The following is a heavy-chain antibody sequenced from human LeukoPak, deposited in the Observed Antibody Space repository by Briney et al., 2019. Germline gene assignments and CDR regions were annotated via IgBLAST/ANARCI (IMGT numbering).Heavy chain of an antibody. V-gene: IGHV4-59*01. D-gene: IGHD3-22*01. Sequence: PSETLSLTCNVSGGSITTYYWSWIRRPPGKGLEWIGNIYYSGSTNYNPSLKSRVTISVDTSKNQFSLKLSSVTAADTAVYYCTRGSIAYYYMDVWGKGTTVTISS. CDR2: IYYSGST. CDR3: TRGSIAYYYMDV. CDR1: GGSITTYY. J-gene: IGHJ6*03.